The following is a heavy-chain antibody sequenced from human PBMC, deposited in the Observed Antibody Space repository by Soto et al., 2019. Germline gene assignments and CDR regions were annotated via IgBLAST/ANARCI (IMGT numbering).Heavy chain of an antibody. D-gene: IGHD6-19*01. CDR1: GFTFSSYG. Sequence: QVQLVESGGGVVQPGRSLRLSCAASGFTFSSYGMHWVRQAPGKGLEWVAVISYDGSNKYYADSVKGRFTISRDNSKNTLYLQMNSLRAEDTAVYYCAKERGRGYDLWSSGWNRVFAYWGQGTLVTVSS. J-gene: IGHJ4*02. CDR2: ISYDGSNK. V-gene: IGHV3-30*18. CDR3: AKERGRGYDLWSSGWNRVFAY.